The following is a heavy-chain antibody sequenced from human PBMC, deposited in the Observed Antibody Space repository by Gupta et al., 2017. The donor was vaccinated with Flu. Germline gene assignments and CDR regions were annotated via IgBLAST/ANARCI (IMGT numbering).Heavy chain of an antibody. J-gene: IGHJ4*02. CDR1: GGSISDDY. D-gene: IGHD5-12*01. V-gene: IGHV4-59*01. CDR3: ARGPDSGFDGFDY. Sequence: QVQLQESGPGLVKPSETLSLICSVSGGSISDDYWRWIRQPPGKGLEWIGYIYYSGTTRYNSSLKSRVTISMDRSKNQFSLKLRSVTSADTAVYYCARGPDSGFDGFDYWGRGTLVTVSS. CDR2: IYYSGTT.